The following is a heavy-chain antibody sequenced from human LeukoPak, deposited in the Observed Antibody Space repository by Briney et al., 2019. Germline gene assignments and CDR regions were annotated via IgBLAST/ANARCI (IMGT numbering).Heavy chain of an antibody. CDR1: GFTFSSYA. CDR2: ISGSGDTT. D-gene: IGHD3-10*01. CDR3: AKTSTYYFGSGGYPSIDY. J-gene: IGHJ4*02. V-gene: IGHV3-23*01. Sequence: PGGSLRLSCAASGFTFSSYAMSWVRQAPGKGLGWDSGISGSGDTTYYADSVKGRFTISRDNSKNTLYLQMNSLRAEDTAVYYCAKTSTYYFGSGGYPSIDYWGQGTLVTVSS.